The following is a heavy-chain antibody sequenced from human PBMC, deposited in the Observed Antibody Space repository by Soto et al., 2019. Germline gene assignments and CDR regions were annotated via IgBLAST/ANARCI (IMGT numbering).Heavy chain of an antibody. J-gene: IGHJ3*01. CDR1: GASISNDNW. Sequence: QVLLQESGPGLVKPSETLSLTCAVSGASISNDNWWSWVRQPPGKGLEWIGEIYHDGATHYNPSLTRRVTISVDKSKNQFSLRLTSVTAADTAVYFCVRNGWYSLDLWGLGAMVTVSS. D-gene: IGHD6-19*01. CDR2: IYHDGAT. V-gene: IGHV4-4*02. CDR3: VRNGWYSLDL.